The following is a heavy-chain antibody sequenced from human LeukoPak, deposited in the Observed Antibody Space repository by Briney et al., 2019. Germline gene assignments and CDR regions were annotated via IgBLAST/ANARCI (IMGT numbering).Heavy chain of an antibody. CDR3: ARDRYSGSYRFDY. CDR1: GFTFSSYW. Sequence: GGSLRLSCAASGFTFSSYWMSWVRQAPGKGLEWVSYISSSSSTIYYADSVKGRFTISRDNAKNSLYLQMNSLRAEDTAVYYCARDRYSGSYRFDYWGQGTLVTVSS. V-gene: IGHV3-48*01. D-gene: IGHD1-26*01. CDR2: ISSSSSTI. J-gene: IGHJ4*02.